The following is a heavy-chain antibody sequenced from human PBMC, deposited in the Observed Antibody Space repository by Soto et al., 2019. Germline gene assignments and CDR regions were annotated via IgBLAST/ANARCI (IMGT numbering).Heavy chain of an antibody. CDR3: ARGQDTAKVGN. Sequence: QVQVQLWGAGLLKPSETLSLTCAVYGASLSDYYWTWIRQAPGMGLEWIGEIHPSGVINYSPSLRSRGSISADTSRDQFSLKLTSVTGADTAVYYCARGQDTAKVGNWGQGTLVTVS. J-gene: IGHJ4*02. V-gene: IGHV4-34*02. CDR2: IHPSGVI. D-gene: IGHD5-18*01. CDR1: GASLSDYY.